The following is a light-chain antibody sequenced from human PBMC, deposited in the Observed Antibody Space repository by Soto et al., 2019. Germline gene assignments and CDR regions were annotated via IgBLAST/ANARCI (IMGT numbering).Light chain of an antibody. Sequence: DIPLTQSPSFLSASVGDRVTITCRASQGINNYLTWYQQKPGKAPKLLIYAAFTLQSGVPSRFSGSGSGTEFTLTISSLQPEDFAIYYCQQVNSYPLTFGPGTKVDIK. CDR2: AAF. CDR1: QGINNY. CDR3: QQVNSYPLT. J-gene: IGKJ3*01. V-gene: IGKV1-9*01.